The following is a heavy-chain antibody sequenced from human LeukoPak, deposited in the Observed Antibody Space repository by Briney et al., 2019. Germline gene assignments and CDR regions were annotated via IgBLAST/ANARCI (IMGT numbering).Heavy chain of an antibody. CDR3: AKSYNGYESKPDY. V-gene: IGHV3-30*18. D-gene: IGHD5-12*01. CDR2: TSSDLNVK. CDR1: GFTFRNYV. Sequence: GGSLRLSCAASGFTFRNYVIHWVRQAPGKGLEWVAVTSSDLNVKLYADSVKGRFTISRDNSKITLYLQMNSLRAEDTAVYYCAKSYNGYESKPDYWGQGTLVTVSS. J-gene: IGHJ4*02.